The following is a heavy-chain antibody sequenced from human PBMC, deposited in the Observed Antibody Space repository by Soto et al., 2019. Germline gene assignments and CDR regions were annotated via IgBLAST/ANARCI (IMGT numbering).Heavy chain of an antibody. CDR2: ISGHSGGT. D-gene: IGHD2-21*01. CDR3: AKDGGHGARMHICGMDV. J-gene: IGHJ6*02. Sequence: ASVKVSCKASGYPFTKYGINWVRQAPGQGLEGMGWISGHSGGTKYGPKFRGRITMVTDTSSKTAYMELRSLRSDDTAAYYCAKDGGHGARMHICGMDVWGQGTTVTVSS. CDR1: GYPFTKYG. V-gene: IGHV1-18*01.